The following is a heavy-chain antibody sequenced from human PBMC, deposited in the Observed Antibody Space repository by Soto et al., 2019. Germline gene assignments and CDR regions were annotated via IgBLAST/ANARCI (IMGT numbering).Heavy chain of an antibody. CDR3: ASSRTGMDGYNDP. CDR2: IDPSDSYT. J-gene: IGHJ5*02. CDR1: GDSFTSYW. D-gene: IGHD5-12*01. Sequence: GDPLKIPVKGSGDSFTSYWISWVRQMPGKGLEWMGRIDPSDSYTNYSPSFQGHVTISADKSISTAYLQWSSLKASDTAMYYCASSRTGMDGYNDPWGQGTLVTVSS. V-gene: IGHV5-10-1*01.